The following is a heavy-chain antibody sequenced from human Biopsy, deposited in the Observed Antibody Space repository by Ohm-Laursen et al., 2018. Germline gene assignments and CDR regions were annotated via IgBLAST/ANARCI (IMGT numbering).Heavy chain of an antibody. CDR2: SSGYNGKT. Sequence: SVKVSCKTSGGTFTNYAISWVRQAPGQGLEWMGWSSGYNGKTNYAQKFQGRLIMTTDTSTSTAYMDLRSLRSDDTAVYYCARGGTLVVVPTAVLHSFDIWGQGTMVTVSS. J-gene: IGHJ3*02. V-gene: IGHV1-18*01. CDR3: ARGGTLVVVPTAVLHSFDI. D-gene: IGHD2-2*01. CDR1: GGTFTNYA.